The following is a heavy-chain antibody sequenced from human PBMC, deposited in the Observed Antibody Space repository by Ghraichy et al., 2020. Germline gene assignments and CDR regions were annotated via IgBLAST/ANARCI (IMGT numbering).Heavy chain of an antibody. CDR3: ARDRRYSYLNFNYYGMDV. Sequence: ASVKVSCKASGYTFTGYYIHWVRQAPGQGLEWMGWINPNSGGTNFAQKFQGRVTMTRDTFISTAYMELSRLRSDDTAIYYCARDRRYSYLNFNYYGMDVWGQGTTVTVSS. D-gene: IGHD5-18*01. CDR2: INPNSGGT. CDR1: GYTFTGYY. J-gene: IGHJ6*02. V-gene: IGHV1-2*02.